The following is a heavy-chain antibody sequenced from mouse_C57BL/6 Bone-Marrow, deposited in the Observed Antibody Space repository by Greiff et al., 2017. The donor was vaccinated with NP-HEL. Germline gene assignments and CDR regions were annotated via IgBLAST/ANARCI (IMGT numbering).Heavy chain of an antibody. Sequence: EVQRVESGGGLVKPGGSLKLSCAASGFTFSSYTMSWVRQTPEKRLEWVATISGGGGNTYYPDSVKGRFTISRDNAKNTLYLQMSSLRSEDTALYYCARVVQSYYFDYWGQGTTLTVSS. CDR3: ARVVQSYYFDY. J-gene: IGHJ2*01. CDR1: GFTFSSYT. D-gene: IGHD1-1*01. V-gene: IGHV5-9*01. CDR2: ISGGGGNT.